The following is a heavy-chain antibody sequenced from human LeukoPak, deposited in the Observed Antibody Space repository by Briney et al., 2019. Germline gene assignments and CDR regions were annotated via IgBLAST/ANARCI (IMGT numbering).Heavy chain of an antibody. Sequence: SQTLSLTCVVSGGSISSGGYSWSWIRQPPGKGLEWIGFIYHSGNTYYNPSLKSRVTISVDRSKNQFSLKLSSVTAADTAVYYCARGVPEYSGYDYYFDYWGQGTLVTVSS. CDR1: GGSISSGGYS. CDR3: ARGVPEYSGYDYYFDY. D-gene: IGHD5-12*01. J-gene: IGHJ4*02. V-gene: IGHV4-30-2*01. CDR2: IYHSGNT.